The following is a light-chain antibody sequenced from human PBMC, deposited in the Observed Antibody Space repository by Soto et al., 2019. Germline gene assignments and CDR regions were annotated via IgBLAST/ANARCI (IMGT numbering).Light chain of an antibody. Sequence: QSALTQPASVSGSPGQSITISCTGTSSDVGSYNLVSWYQQHPGKAPKLMIYEGSKRPSGVSNCFSGSKSGNTASLTISGLQAEDEADYYCCSYAGSSTFVLYVFGTGTKLTVL. CDR1: SSDVGSYNL. CDR2: EGS. CDR3: CSYAGSSTFVLYV. J-gene: IGLJ1*01. V-gene: IGLV2-23*03.